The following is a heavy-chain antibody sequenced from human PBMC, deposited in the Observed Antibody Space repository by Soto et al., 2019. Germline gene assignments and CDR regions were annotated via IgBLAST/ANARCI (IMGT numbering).Heavy chain of an antibody. Sequence: EVQLVESGGGLVQPGGSLRLSRAASGFTFSSYWMSWVRQAPGKGLEWVANIKQDGSEKYYVDSVKGRFTISRDNAKNSLYLQMNSLRAEDTAVYYCARGAGRNSGYGGYFDYWGQGTLVTVSS. V-gene: IGHV3-7*01. CDR1: GFTFSSYW. CDR3: ARGAGRNSGYGGYFDY. CDR2: IKQDGSEK. J-gene: IGHJ4*02. D-gene: IGHD5-12*01.